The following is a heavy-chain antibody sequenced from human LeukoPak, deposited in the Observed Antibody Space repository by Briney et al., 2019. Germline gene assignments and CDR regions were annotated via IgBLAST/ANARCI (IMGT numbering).Heavy chain of an antibody. D-gene: IGHD3-10*01. CDR3: AREANYYGSGSYFEGTFDY. CDR2: IYHSGTT. Sequence: SETLSLTCNVSGVSISTHYWSWSRQSPGKGLEWIGFIYHSGTTNYNPSLKSRVTMSIDTSKNEFSLKLTSVTAADTAVYYCAREANYYGSGSYFEGTFDYWGQGSLVTVSS. CDR1: GVSISTHY. J-gene: IGHJ4*02. V-gene: IGHV4-59*11.